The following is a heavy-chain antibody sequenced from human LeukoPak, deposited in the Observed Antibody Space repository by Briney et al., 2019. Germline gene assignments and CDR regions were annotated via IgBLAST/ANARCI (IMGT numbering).Heavy chain of an antibody. V-gene: IGHV3-21*01. CDR1: GFIFSSYS. J-gene: IGHJ4*02. CDR3: ARVFYYGSGSYYTLDC. Sequence: GGSLRLSCAGSGFIFSSYSMNWVRQAPGKGVEWVSSISSSRSYIYYADSVKGRFTISRDNAKNSLYLQMNSLRAEDTAVYYCARVFYYGSGSYYTLDCWGQGTLVTVSS. D-gene: IGHD3-10*01. CDR2: ISSSRSYI.